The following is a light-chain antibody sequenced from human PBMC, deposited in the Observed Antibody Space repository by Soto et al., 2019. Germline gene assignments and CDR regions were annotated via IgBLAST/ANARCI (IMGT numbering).Light chain of an antibody. J-gene: IGKJ2*01. CDR1: QSVSSN. V-gene: IGKV3-15*01. CDR2: GAS. CDR3: QQYNNWPPYT. Sequence: EIVMTQSPATLSVSPGERATLSCRASQSVSSNLAWYQQKPGQAPRLLIYGASTRATGIPARFSGSGSGTEFTLTISSRQSEDFALYYCQQYNNWPPYTFGQGTKVEIK.